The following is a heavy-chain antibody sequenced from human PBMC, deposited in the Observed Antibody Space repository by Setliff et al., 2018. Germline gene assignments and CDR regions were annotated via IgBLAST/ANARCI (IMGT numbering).Heavy chain of an antibody. CDR1: GFTFSDYY. Sequence: GGSLRLSCAASGFTFSDYYMSWIRQAPGKGLEWLASINPHGSSVGYADSVKGRFTISRDNAKNSLFLQMNSLRAEDTALYYCVSNPPRYCTGGICFDNGMDVWGQGTTVTVS. D-gene: IGHD2-15*01. V-gene: IGHV3-7*03. CDR3: VSNPPRYCTGGICFDNGMDV. CDR2: INPHGSSV. J-gene: IGHJ6*02.